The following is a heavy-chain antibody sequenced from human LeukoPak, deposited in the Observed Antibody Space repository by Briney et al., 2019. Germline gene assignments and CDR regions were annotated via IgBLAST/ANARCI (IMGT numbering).Heavy chain of an antibody. CDR3: ASSSGWYVY. Sequence: MASETLSLTCTVSGGSVSSGSYYWSWIRQPPGEGLEWIGYIYYSGSTNYNPSLKSRVTISVDTSKNQFSLKLSSVTAADTAVYYCASSSGWYVYWGQGTLVTVSS. CDR1: GGSVSSGSYY. D-gene: IGHD6-19*01. J-gene: IGHJ4*02. CDR2: IYYSGST. V-gene: IGHV4-61*01.